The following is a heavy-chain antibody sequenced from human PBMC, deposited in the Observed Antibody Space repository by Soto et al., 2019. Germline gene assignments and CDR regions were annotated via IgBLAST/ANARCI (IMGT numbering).Heavy chain of an antibody. J-gene: IGHJ4*02. CDR1: GGTFSSYT. CDR2: IIPILGIA. Sequence: QVQLVQSGAEVKKPGSSVKVSCKASGGTFSSYTISWVRQAPGQGLEWMGRIIPILGIANYAQKFQGRVTITADKSTSTAYMELSSLRSEDTAVYYCARSPCGGDCSSYAYWGQGTLVTVSS. D-gene: IGHD2-21*02. V-gene: IGHV1-69*02. CDR3: ARSPCGGDCSSYAY.